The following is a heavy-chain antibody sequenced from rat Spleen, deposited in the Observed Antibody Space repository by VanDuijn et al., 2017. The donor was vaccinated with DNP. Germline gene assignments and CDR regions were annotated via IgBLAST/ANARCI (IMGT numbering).Heavy chain of an antibody. V-gene: IGHV1-43*01. CDR2: INTGSGGT. CDR3: ARRRLPYWYFDF. D-gene: IGHD1-4*01. Sequence: QVQLQQSGAELAKPGSSVKISCEASGYTFTTYYITWIKQTTGQGLEYIGYINTGSGGTNFNEKFKGKATLTVDKSSSTAFMQLSSLTPDDSAVYHWARRRLPYWYFDFWGPGTMVTVSS. J-gene: IGHJ1*01. CDR1: GYTFTTYY.